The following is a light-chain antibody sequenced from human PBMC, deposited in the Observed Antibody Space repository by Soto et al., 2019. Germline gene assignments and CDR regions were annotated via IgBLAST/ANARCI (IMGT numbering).Light chain of an antibody. Sequence: DIVMTQSPDSLAVSLGERASNNGSSSQIVLSSSTNRNYLAWYQQKPGQPPKLLIYWASTRESGVPDRFSGTGSGTDFTLTISNLQTEDVAVYDFQQFYTSPLTFGGGTKVEIK. CDR2: WAS. CDR3: QQFYTSPLT. V-gene: IGKV4-1*01. CDR1: QIVLSSSTNRNY. J-gene: IGKJ4*01.